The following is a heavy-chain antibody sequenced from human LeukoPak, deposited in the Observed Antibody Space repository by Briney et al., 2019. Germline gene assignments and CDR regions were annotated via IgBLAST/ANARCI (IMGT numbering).Heavy chain of an antibody. V-gene: IGHV3-9*01. CDR3: AKGDGYGDYSLDF. Sequence: PGGSLRLSCAAAGLTLGEYAMHWVRQAPGKGLEWVSSISWNSDTRGYANSVKGRFTIPRDNAGNSLYLQMNSLRPEDTALYHCAKGDGYGDYSLDFWGQGTLVTVSS. CDR1: GLTLGEYA. D-gene: IGHD4-17*01. J-gene: IGHJ4*02. CDR2: ISWNSDTR.